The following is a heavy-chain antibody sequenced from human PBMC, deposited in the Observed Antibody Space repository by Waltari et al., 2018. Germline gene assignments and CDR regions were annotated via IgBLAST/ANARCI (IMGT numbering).Heavy chain of an antibody. CDR2: IYPGDSDT. V-gene: IGHV5-51*01. CDR1: GYNFSNYW. CDR3: ARHRTRSTLYNWFDP. D-gene: IGHD2-2*01. J-gene: IGHJ5*02. Sequence: EVQLVQSGAEVRRPGESLSISCQGSGYNFSNYWLGWVRQQPGKGLEWMGIIYPGDSDTRYSPSFQGQVTISVDKTIKTAYLQWSSLKASDTATYYCARHRTRSTLYNWFDPWGQGTHVSVSS.